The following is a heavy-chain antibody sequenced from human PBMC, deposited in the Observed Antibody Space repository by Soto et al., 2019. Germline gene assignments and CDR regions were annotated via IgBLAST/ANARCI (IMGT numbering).Heavy chain of an antibody. CDR3: ARDAGLTGGGYYYMDV. J-gene: IGHJ6*03. D-gene: IGHD7-27*01. CDR2: IIPILGIA. CDR1: GGTFSSYT. Sequence: QVQLVQSGAEVKKPGSSVKVSCKASGGTFSSYTISWVRQAPGQGLEWMGRIIPILGIANYAQKFQGRVTITADQSTSTAYMELSSLRSEDTAVYYCARDAGLTGGGYYYMDVWGKGTTVTVSS. V-gene: IGHV1-69*08.